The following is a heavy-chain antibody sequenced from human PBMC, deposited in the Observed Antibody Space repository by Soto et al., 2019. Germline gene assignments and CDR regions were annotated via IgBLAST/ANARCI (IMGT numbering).Heavy chain of an antibody. CDR2: IIPIFGTA. CDR1: GGTFSSYA. D-gene: IGHD2-2*01. CDR3: ARDRYCSSTSCYGEDRNYYYYGMDV. V-gene: IGHV1-69*13. Sequence: SVKVSCKASGGTFSSYAISWVRQAPGQGLEWMGGIIPIFGTANYTQKFQGRVTITADESTSTAYMELSSLRSEDTAVYYCARDRYCSSTSCYGEDRNYYYYGMDVWGQGTTVTVSS. J-gene: IGHJ6*02.